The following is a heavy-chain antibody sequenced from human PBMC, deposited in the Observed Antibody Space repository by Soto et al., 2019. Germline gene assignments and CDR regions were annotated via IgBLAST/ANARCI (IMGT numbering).Heavy chain of an antibody. CDR3: AKGYSSGWLAFDY. Sequence: GGSLRLSCAASGFTFSSYAMSWVRQAPGKGLEWVSAISGSGGSTYYADSVKGRLTISRDNSKNTLYLQMNSLRAEDTAVYYCAKGYSSGWLAFDYWGQGTLVTVSS. CDR1: GFTFSSYA. CDR2: ISGSGGST. J-gene: IGHJ4*02. V-gene: IGHV3-23*01. D-gene: IGHD6-19*01.